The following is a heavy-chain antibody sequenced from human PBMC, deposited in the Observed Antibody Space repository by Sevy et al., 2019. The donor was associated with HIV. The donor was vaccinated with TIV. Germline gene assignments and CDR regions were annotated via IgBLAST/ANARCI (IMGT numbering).Heavy chain of an antibody. Sequence: GGSLRLSCAASGFTFSSYGMHWVRQAPGKGLEWVAVISYDGSNKYYADSVKDRFTISRDNSKNTLYLQMNSLRAEDTAVYYCAKDRVRYSSGCHDYWGQGTLVTVSS. V-gene: IGHV3-30*18. J-gene: IGHJ4*02. CDR2: ISYDGSNK. CDR1: GFTFSSYG. D-gene: IGHD6-19*01. CDR3: AKDRVRYSSGCHDY.